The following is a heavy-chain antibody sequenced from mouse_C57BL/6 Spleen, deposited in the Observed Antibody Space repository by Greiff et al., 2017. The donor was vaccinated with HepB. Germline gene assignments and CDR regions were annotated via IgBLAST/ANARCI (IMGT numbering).Heavy chain of an antibody. V-gene: IGHV14-3*01. CDR3: ARGPGGYAMDY. CDR1: GFNIKNPY. CDR2: IDPANGNT. J-gene: IGHJ4*01. Sequence: VQLQQSVAELVRPGASVKLSCTASGFNIKNPYMHWVKQRPEQGLEWIGRIDPANGNTKYAPKFQGKATITADTSSNTAYLQLSSLTSEDTAIYYCARGPGGYAMDYWGQGTSVTVSS.